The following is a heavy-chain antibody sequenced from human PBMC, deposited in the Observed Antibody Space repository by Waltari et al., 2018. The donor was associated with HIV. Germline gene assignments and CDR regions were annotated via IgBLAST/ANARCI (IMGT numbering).Heavy chain of an antibody. CDR2: IISSISTI. V-gene: IGHV3-48*01. CDR3: ARVLSSVGFEH. J-gene: IGHJ1*01. D-gene: IGHD3-10*02. CDR1: AFTFSCSR. Sequence: EVELVASGGGLEQPGGSLSLYCGASAFTFSCSRTMRSRQAPGKGLEWVSYIISSISTIYYADSVKGRFTISRDNAKNSLYLQMNSLRAEDTAVYYCARVLSSVGFEHWGQGTLVTVSS.